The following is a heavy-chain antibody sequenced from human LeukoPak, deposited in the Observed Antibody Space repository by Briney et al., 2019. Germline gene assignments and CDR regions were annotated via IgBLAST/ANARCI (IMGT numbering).Heavy chain of an antibody. J-gene: IGHJ5*02. CDR2: IRSKAYGGTT. CDR1: GFTFSGSA. CDR3: TRVSYSNLGP. D-gene: IGHD4-11*01. Sequence: PGGSLRLSCAASGFTFSGSAMHWVRQASGKGLEWVGFIRSKAYGGTTEYAASVKGRFTISRDDSKSIAYLQMNSLKTEDTAVYYCTRVSYSNLGPWGQGTLVTVSS. V-gene: IGHV3-49*04.